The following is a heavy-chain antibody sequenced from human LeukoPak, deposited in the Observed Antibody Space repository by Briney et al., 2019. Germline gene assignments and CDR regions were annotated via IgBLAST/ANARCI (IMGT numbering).Heavy chain of an antibody. CDR3: ARDGVGAFDI. CDR2: IKQDGSEK. CDR1: GFTFSSCW. Sequence: GGSLRLSCAASGFTFSSCWMNWVRQAPGKGLEWVANIKQDGSEKYSVDSLKGRFTISRDNAKNSLYLQMNSLRAEDTAVYYCARDGVGAFDIWGQGTMVTVSS. J-gene: IGHJ3*02. D-gene: IGHD3-10*01. V-gene: IGHV3-7*04.